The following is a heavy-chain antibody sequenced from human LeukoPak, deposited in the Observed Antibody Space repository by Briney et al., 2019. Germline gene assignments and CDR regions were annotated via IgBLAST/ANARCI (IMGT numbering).Heavy chain of an antibody. CDR1: GDSTSSYY. D-gene: IGHD4-17*01. CDR3: ARITYGDIHFDI. J-gene: IGHJ3*02. CDR2: IYYRGNT. Sequence: WETLSFTCTVSGDSTSSYYGSWIRQPPGKGLEWIGYIYYRGNTYYNPSLKSRLTISVDTSKDQFSLKLTSVTAADTAVYYCARITYGDIHFDIWGQGTMVTVSS. V-gene: IGHV4-59*01.